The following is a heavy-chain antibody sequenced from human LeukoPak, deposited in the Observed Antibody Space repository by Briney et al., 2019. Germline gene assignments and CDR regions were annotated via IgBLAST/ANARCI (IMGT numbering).Heavy chain of an antibody. J-gene: IGHJ6*03. V-gene: IGHV3-13*01. CDR1: GFTFSSFD. Sequence: PGGSLRLSCAASGFTFSSFDMHWVRQPTGQGPEWVSTNGTASDTYYPGSVEGRFTLSRDNAKNSLYLQMNSLTAGDTAVYYCARGPTRGKYYYMDVWGKGTTVTVSS. CDR2: NGTASDT. CDR3: ARGPTRGKYYYMDV. D-gene: IGHD1-1*01.